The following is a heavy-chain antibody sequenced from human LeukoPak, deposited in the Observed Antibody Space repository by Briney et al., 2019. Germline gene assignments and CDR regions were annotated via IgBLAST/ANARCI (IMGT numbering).Heavy chain of an antibody. CDR3: ARDDWGCSGGSCYPGDY. D-gene: IGHD2-15*01. CDR2: INPNSGGT. V-gene: IGHV1-2*02. J-gene: IGHJ4*02. Sequence: ASVKVSCKASGYTFTGYYMHWVRQAPGQGLEWMGWINPNSGGTNYAQKFQGRVTMTRDTSISTAHMELSRLRSDDTAVYYCARDDWGCSGGSCYPGDYWGQGTLVTVSS. CDR1: GYTFTGYY.